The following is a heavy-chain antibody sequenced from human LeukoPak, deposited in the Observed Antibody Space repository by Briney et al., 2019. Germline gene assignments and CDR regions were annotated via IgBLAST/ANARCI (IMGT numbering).Heavy chain of an antibody. CDR3: AKDSWSSTSCYGGNWFDP. Sequence: GRSLRLSCAASGFTFDDYAMHWVRQAPGKGLEWVSGISWNSGSIGYADSVKGRFTISRDNAKNSLYLQMNSLRAEDMALYYCAKDSWSSTSCYGGNWFDPWGQGTLVTVSS. J-gene: IGHJ5*02. D-gene: IGHD2-2*01. CDR2: ISWNSGSI. V-gene: IGHV3-9*03. CDR1: GFTFDDYA.